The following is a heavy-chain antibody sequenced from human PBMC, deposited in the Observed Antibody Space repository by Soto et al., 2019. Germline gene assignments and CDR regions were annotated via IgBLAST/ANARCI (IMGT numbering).Heavy chain of an antibody. CDR1: GFTFGYYA. Sequence: GGSLRRSWTASGFTFGYYAMSGLRQAPGKGLEWVGFIRSKAYGGTTEYAASVKGRFTISRDDSKSIAYLQMNSLKTEDTAVYYCTGAYGSGWRAGGVDDYWGQGTLVTVSS. CDR3: TGAYGSGWRAGGVDDY. V-gene: IGHV3-49*03. J-gene: IGHJ4*02. CDR2: IRSKAYGGTT. D-gene: IGHD6-19*01.